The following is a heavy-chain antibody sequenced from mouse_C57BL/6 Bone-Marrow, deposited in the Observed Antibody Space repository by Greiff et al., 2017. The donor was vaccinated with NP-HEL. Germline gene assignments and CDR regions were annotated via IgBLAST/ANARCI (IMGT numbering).Heavy chain of an antibody. J-gene: IGHJ3*01. CDR1: GYTFTSYG. Sequence: QVQLQQSGAELARPGASVKLSCKASGYTFTSYGISWVKQRTGQGLEWIGEIYPRSGNTYYNEKFKGKATLTADKSSSTAYMELRSLTSEDSAVYFCARDRSSPFAYWDQGTLVTVSA. V-gene: IGHV1-81*01. CDR2: IYPRSGNT. D-gene: IGHD1-1*01. CDR3: ARDRSSPFAY.